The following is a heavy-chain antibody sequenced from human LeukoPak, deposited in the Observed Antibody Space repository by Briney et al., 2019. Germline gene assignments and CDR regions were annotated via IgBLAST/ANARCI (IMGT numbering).Heavy chain of an antibody. D-gene: IGHD6-25*01. J-gene: IGHJ4*02. CDR3: AKNSGYSWQYFFDY. Sequence: GGSLRLSCAASGFTFSYYAMSWVGQAPGNGLEWVSAICGGGTPTYYADSVKGRFTISRDNSKNTLYLQMNSLRAEDAAVYFCAKNSGYSWQYFFDYWGQGTLVTVSS. CDR2: ICGGGTPT. V-gene: IGHV3-23*01. CDR1: GFTFSYYA.